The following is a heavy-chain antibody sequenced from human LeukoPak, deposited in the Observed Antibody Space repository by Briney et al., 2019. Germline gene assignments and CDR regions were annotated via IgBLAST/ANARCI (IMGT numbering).Heavy chain of an antibody. J-gene: IGHJ6*03. Sequence: GGSLRLSCAAPGFTVSSTYMSWVRQAPGKGLEWVSLIYSGGSTYYAESVKGRFTISRDNSNNTLYLQMNSLRAEDTAVYYCARAASLSYSSSWYRYYYYYMDVWGKGTTVTVSS. CDR3: ARAASLSYSSSWYRYYYYYMDV. D-gene: IGHD6-13*01. CDR2: IYSGGST. V-gene: IGHV3-53*01. CDR1: GFTVSSTY.